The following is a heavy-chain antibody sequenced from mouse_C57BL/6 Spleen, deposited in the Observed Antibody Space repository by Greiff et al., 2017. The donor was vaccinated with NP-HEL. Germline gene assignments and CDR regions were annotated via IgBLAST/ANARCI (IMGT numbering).Heavy chain of an antibody. CDR3: AREDFNGSSSFAY. CDR2: INPNNGGT. V-gene: IGHV1-18*01. D-gene: IGHD1-1*01. J-gene: IGHJ3*01. Sequence: VQLQQSGPELVKPGASVKIPCKASGYTFTDYNMDWVKQSHGKSLEWIGDINPNNGGTIYNQKFKGKATLTVDKSSSTAYMELRSLTSEDTAVYYCAREDFNGSSSFAYWGKGTLVTVSA. CDR1: GYTFTDYN.